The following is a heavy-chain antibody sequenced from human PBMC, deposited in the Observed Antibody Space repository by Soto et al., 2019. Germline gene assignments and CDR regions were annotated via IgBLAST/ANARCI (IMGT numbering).Heavy chain of an antibody. CDR2: ITGSGGVM. J-gene: IGHJ4*02. D-gene: IGHD5-18*01. V-gene: IGHV3-48*03. CDR3: AKAPDTAMAHYFDY. Sequence: GGSLRLSCAAPGSAFNGSEMNWFRQAPGKGLEWVAYITGSGGVMFHADSVKGRFSISRDNAKNSLFLEMSDLTADDTGVYYCAKAPDTAMAHYFDYWGQGTPVTVSS. CDR1: GSAFNGSE.